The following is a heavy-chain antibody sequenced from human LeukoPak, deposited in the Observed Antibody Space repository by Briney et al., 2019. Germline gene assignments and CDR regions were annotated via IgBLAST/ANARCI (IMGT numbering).Heavy chain of an antibody. V-gene: IGHV3-7*03. D-gene: IGHD3-10*01. CDR1: GFTFNRYW. Sequence: GGSLRLSCAASGFTFNRYWMSWVRQAPGKELQWVANIKQDGSAKYYVDSVKGRFTISRDNAKNSLYLQMNSLRAEDTAVYYCAKDYYGSGSGIYKKQRPYFFDYWGQGTLVTVSS. CDR2: IKQDGSAK. CDR3: AKDYYGSGSGIYKKQRPYFFDY. J-gene: IGHJ4*02.